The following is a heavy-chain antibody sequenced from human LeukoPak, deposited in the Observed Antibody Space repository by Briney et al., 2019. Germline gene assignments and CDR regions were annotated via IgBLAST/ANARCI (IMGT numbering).Heavy chain of an antibody. CDR1: GGSISSGDYP. CDR3: ARGFYGSGSQFDY. Sequence: SETLSLTCAVSGGSISSGDYPWSWIRQPPGKGLEWIGYIFHTGHTSYNPTLKSRVTISVDMSKNQLSLKLSSVTAADTAVYYCARGFYGSGSQFDYWGQGTLVTVSS. CDR2: IFHTGHT. J-gene: IGHJ4*02. D-gene: IGHD3-10*01. V-gene: IGHV4-30-2*01.